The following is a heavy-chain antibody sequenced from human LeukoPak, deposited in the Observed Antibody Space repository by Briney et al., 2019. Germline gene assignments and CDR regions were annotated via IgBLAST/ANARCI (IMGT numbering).Heavy chain of an antibody. J-gene: IGHJ3*02. CDR3: ARDNSGSLHWGAFDI. Sequence: GGSLRLSCAASEFSVGSNYMTWVRQAPGKGLEWVSLIYSGGSTYYADSVKGRFTISRDNSKNTLYLQMNSLRAEDTAVHYCARDNSGSLHWGAFDIWGQGTMVTVSS. D-gene: IGHD1-26*01. V-gene: IGHV3-66*01. CDR2: IYSGGST. CDR1: EFSVGSNY.